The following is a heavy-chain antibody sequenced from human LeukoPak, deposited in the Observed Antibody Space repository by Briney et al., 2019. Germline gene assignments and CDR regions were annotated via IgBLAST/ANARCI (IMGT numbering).Heavy chain of an antibody. CDR3: ARVRVKIGGSSEYYFDY. CDR2: MNPNSGNT. V-gene: IGHV1-8*01. Sequence: ASVKVSCKASGYTFTSYDINWVRQATGQGLEWMGWMNPNSGNTGYAQKFQGRVTMTRNTSISAAYMELSSLRSEDTAVYYCARVRVKIGGSSEYYFDYWGQGTLVTVSS. CDR1: GYTFTSYD. D-gene: IGHD6-19*01. J-gene: IGHJ4*02.